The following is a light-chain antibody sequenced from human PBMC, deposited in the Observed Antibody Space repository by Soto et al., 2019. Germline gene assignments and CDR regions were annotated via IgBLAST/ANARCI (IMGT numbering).Light chain of an antibody. CDR2: GAS. V-gene: IGKV3-20*01. J-gene: IGKJ1*01. CDR1: QSVRSSY. Sequence: EIVLTQSPGTLSLSPGERATLSCRASQSVRSSYLAWYQQKPSQSPRLLVYGASSRASGIPDRFSGSGSGTDFTLTISRVEPEDFAVYYCQQCGSSPTFGQGTKVDIK. CDR3: QQCGSSPT.